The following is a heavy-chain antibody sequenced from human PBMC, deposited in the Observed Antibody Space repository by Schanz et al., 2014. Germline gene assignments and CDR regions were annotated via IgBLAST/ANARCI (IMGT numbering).Heavy chain of an antibody. CDR2: IKQDGSER. D-gene: IGHD2-15*01. Sequence: EVQLVESGGGLIQPGGSLRLSCAASGLTVSRDYMSWVRQAPGKGLEWVANIKQDGSERYYVDSVKGRFTISRDNSKNTLFLQMNSLRAEDTAVYYCARDLAGGGNDVWGQGTLVTVSS. CDR3: ARDLAGGGNDV. V-gene: IGHV3-7*01. J-gene: IGHJ4*02. CDR1: GLTVSRDY.